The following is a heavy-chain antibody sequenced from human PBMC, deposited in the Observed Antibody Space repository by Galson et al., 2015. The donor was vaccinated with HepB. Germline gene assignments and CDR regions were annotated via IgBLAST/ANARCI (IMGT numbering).Heavy chain of an antibody. Sequence: SLRLSCAASGFTFSSYWMSWVRQAPGKGLEWVANIKQDGSEKYYVDSVKGRFTISRDNAKNSLYLQMNSLRAEDTAVYYCAKLGSLALGHYDILTGYKWCCSLGAFDIWGQGTMVTVSS. CDR2: IKQDGSEK. CDR1: GFTFSSYW. J-gene: IGHJ3*02. CDR3: AKLGSLALGHYDILTGYKWCCSLGAFDI. D-gene: IGHD3-9*01. V-gene: IGHV3-7*03.